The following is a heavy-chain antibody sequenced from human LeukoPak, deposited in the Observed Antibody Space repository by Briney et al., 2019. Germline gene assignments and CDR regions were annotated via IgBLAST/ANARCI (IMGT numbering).Heavy chain of an antibody. V-gene: IGHV4-30-2*01. CDR1: GGSISSGGYY. Sequence: SQTLSLTCTVSGGSISSGGYYWSWIRQPPGKGLEWIGEINHSGSTNYNPSLKSRVTISVDTSKNQFSLKLSSVTAADTAVYYCARRVSSQGWFDPWGQGTLVTVSS. J-gene: IGHJ5*02. CDR2: INHSGST. CDR3: ARRVSSQGWFDP.